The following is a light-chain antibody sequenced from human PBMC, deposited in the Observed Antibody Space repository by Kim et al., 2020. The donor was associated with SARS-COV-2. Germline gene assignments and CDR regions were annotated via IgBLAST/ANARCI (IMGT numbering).Light chain of an antibody. Sequence: DIVMTQSPDSLAVSLGERATINCKSSQTVLYSSNNKNYLAWYQQKPGQPPKLLIYWASTRESGVPDRFSGSGSETDFTLTISSLQAEDVAVYYCQQYYDAPQTFGQGTKVDIK. CDR2: WAS. J-gene: IGKJ1*01. CDR3: QQYYDAPQT. CDR1: QTVLYSSNNKNY. V-gene: IGKV4-1*01.